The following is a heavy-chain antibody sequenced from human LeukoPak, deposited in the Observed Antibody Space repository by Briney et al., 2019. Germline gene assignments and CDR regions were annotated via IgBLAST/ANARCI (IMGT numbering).Heavy chain of an antibody. Sequence: GGSLRLSCAASGFTFSSYGMHWVRQAPGKGLEWVAFIRHGGSNKYYADSVKGRFTISRDNSKNTLYLQMNSLRAEDTAVYYCAKDQSRYYYGSRAMDVWGQGTTVTVSS. J-gene: IGHJ6*02. D-gene: IGHD3-10*01. CDR2: IRHGGSNK. CDR3: AKDQSRYYYGSRAMDV. CDR1: GFTFSSYG. V-gene: IGHV3-30*02.